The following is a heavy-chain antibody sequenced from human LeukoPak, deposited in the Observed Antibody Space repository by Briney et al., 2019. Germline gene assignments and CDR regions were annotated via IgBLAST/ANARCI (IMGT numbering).Heavy chain of an antibody. D-gene: IGHD1-26*01. CDR1: GYTFTDYY. J-gene: IGHJ6*03. CDR3: ATVGPIVGAHYYYYYYMDV. V-gene: IGHV1-69-2*01. Sequence: GASVKVSCKVSGYTFTDYYMHWVQQAPGKGLEWMGLVDPEDGETIYAEKFQGRDTITGGTATDTAYIELSSLRSEDTAVYYCATVGPIVGAHYYYYYYMDVWGKGTTVTVSS. CDR2: VDPEDGET.